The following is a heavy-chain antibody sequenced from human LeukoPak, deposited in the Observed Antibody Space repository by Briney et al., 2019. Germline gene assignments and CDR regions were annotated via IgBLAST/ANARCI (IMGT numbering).Heavy chain of an antibody. D-gene: IGHD1-14*01. Sequence: PSETLSLTCTVSGGSISSYYWSWLRQPAGKRLEWIGRIYTSGSTNYNPSLKSRVTMSVDTSKNQFSLKLSSVTAADTAVYYCARESLGIFYYIDVWGKGTTVTISS. CDR2: IYTSGST. CDR3: ARESLGIFYYIDV. CDR1: GGSISSYY. V-gene: IGHV4-4*07. J-gene: IGHJ6*03.